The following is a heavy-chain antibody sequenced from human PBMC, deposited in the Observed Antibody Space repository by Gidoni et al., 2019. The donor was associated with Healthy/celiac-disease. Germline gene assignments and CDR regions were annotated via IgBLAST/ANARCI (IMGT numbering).Heavy chain of an antibody. V-gene: IGHV3-30*18. Sequence: QVQLVESGGGVVQPGRSLSLSCAASGFTFSSYGLHWVRQAPGKGLEWLAVISYDGSNKYYADSVKGRFTISRDNSKNTLYLQMNSLRAEDTAVYYCAKERFSSSWKTRSHYYYGMDVWGQGTTVTVSS. CDR2: ISYDGSNK. D-gene: IGHD6-13*01. CDR1: GFTFSSYG. J-gene: IGHJ6*02. CDR3: AKERFSSSWKTRSHYYYGMDV.